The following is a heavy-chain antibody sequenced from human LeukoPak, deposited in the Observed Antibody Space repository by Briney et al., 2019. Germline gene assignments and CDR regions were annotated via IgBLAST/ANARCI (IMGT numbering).Heavy chain of an antibody. V-gene: IGHV3-21*01. CDR1: GFTFSSYS. Sequence: GGSLRLSCAASGFTFSSYSMNWVRQAPGKGLEWVSSIGSSSSYIYYADSVKGRFTISRDNAKNSLYLQMNSLRAEDTAVYYCARANSGSWEGDLDYWGQGTLVTASS. CDR3: ARANSGSWEGDLDY. J-gene: IGHJ4*02. D-gene: IGHD1-26*01. CDR2: IGSSSSYI.